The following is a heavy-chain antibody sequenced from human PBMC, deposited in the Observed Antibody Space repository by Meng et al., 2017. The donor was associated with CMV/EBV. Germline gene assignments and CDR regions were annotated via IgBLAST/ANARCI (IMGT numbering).Heavy chain of an antibody. Sequence: GESLKISCAASGFTFSSYGMHWVRQAPGKGLEWVAFIRYDGSNKYYADSVKGRFTISRDNSKNTLYLQMNSLRAEDTAVHYRARTRDVLRFLEWLLPIDYWGQGTLVTVSS. CDR1: GFTFSSYG. J-gene: IGHJ4*02. CDR3: ARTRDVLRFLEWLLPIDY. D-gene: IGHD3-3*01. CDR2: IRYDGSNK. V-gene: IGHV3-30*02.